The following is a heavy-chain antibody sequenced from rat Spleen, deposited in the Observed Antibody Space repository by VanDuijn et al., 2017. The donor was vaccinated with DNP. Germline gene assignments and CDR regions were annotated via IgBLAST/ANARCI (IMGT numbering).Heavy chain of an antibody. CDR3: ARSGGSRVWFAY. CDR2: INTGSGGT. D-gene: IGHD1-4*01. J-gene: IGHJ3*01. V-gene: IGHV1-43*01. CDR1: GYTFTTYY. Sequence: QIQLRQSGAEPAKPGSSVKISCKASGYTFTTYYIGWIKQTTGQGLEYIGYINTGSGGTYYNEKFKGKATLTVDKSSSTAFMQLSSLTPDDSAVYYCARSGGSRVWFAYWGQGTLVTVSS.